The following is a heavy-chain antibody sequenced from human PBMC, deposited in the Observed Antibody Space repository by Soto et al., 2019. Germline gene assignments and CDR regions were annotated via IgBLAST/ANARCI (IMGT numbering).Heavy chain of an antibody. V-gene: IGHV1-18*01. CDR2: ISAYNGNT. D-gene: IGHD1-26*01. J-gene: IGHJ4*02. Sequence: GASVKVSCKASVYTFTSYGISWVRQAPGQGLEWMGWISAYNGNTNYAQKLQGRVTMTTDTSTSTAYMELRSLRSDDTAVYYCARDLWELLESYYFDYWGQGTLVTVSS. CDR1: VYTFTSYG. CDR3: ARDLWELLESYYFDY.